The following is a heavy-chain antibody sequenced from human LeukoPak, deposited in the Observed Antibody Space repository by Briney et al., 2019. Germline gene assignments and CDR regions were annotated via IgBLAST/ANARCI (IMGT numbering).Heavy chain of an antibody. CDR2: IKYDVSEK. V-gene: IGHV3-7*01. Sequence: GGSLRLSCAASGFTFSNFWMSWVRQALGKGLEWVANIKYDVSEKYYVDSVKGRFTISRDNAKNSLYLQMNSLRAEDTAIYYCARPRYCSGGNCYCDYWGQGTLVTVSS. J-gene: IGHJ4*02. CDR1: GFTFSNFW. D-gene: IGHD2-15*01. CDR3: ARPRYCSGGNCYCDY.